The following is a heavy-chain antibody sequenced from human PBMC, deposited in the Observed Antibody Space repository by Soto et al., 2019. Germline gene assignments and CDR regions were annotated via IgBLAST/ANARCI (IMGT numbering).Heavy chain of an antibody. CDR2: ISYDGRNK. Sequence: QVQLVESGGGVVQPGTSPRLSCAASGFTFSNHGMHWVRQAPGKGLEWVAVISYDGRNKYYADSVKGRFTISRDNSKNMLYLQRNSLIPEDTAVYYCAKDREVIGSSDHFDYWGQGTLVTVSS. CDR1: GFTFSNHG. CDR3: AKDREVIGSSDHFDY. V-gene: IGHV3-30*18. J-gene: IGHJ4*02. D-gene: IGHD3-10*01.